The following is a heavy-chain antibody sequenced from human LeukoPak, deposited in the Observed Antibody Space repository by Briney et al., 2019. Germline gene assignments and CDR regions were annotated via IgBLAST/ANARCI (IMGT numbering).Heavy chain of an antibody. Sequence: EASVKVSCKASGGTFSSYAISWVRQAPGQGLEWMGWISAYNGNTNYAQKLQGRVTMTTDTSTSTAYMELRSLRSDDTAVYYCARDRGSGSYYPDYWGQGTLVTVSS. J-gene: IGHJ4*02. D-gene: IGHD1-26*01. CDR2: ISAYNGNT. V-gene: IGHV1-18*01. CDR1: GGTFSSYA. CDR3: ARDRGSGSYYPDY.